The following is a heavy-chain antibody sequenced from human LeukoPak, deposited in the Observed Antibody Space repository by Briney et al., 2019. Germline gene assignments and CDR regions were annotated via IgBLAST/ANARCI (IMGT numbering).Heavy chain of an antibody. CDR3: ARSDCSSTNCYEQYYFDY. Sequence: SVKVSCKASGGTFSSYTISWVRQAPGQGLEWMGRSIPILGIANYAQKFQGRVTITADKSTSTAYMELSSLRSEDTAVYYCARSDCSSTNCYEQYYFDYWGQGTLVTVSS. CDR2: SIPILGIA. V-gene: IGHV1-69*02. CDR1: GGTFSSYT. D-gene: IGHD2-2*01. J-gene: IGHJ4*02.